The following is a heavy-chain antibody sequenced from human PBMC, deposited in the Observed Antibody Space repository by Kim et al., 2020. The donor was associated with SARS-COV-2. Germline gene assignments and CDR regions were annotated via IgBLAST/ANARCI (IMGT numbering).Heavy chain of an antibody. CDR3: VRDKGPHGWLDP. D-gene: IGHD4-17*01. CDR1: GFTVRSYW. CDR2: INDDGTST. J-gene: IGHJ5*02. V-gene: IGHV3-74*01. Sequence: GGSLRLSCAASGFTVRSYWMTWVRQAPGKGLVWVASINDDGTSTYYADSVKGRFTISRDNATNTLFLQMNSLRVEDTGVYFCVRDKGPHGWLDPLGQGT.